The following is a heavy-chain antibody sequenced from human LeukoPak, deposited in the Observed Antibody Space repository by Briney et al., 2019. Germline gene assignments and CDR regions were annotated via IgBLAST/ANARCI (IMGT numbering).Heavy chain of an antibody. Sequence: SETLSLTCTVSGGFISSYYWSWIRQPAGKGLEWIGRIYTSGSTNYNPSLKSRVTMSVDTSKNQFSLKLSSVTAADTAVYYCAISSGSYSYGAFDIWGQGTMVTVSS. J-gene: IGHJ3*02. CDR3: AISSGSYSYGAFDI. V-gene: IGHV4-4*07. CDR1: GGFISSYY. CDR2: IYTSGST. D-gene: IGHD1-26*01.